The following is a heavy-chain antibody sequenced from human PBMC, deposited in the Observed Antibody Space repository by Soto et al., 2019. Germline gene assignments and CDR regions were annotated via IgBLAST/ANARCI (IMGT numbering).Heavy chain of an antibody. Sequence: EVQLVESGGGLVKPGGSLRLSCAASGFTFSSYSMNWVRQAPGKGLEWVSSISSSSSYIYYADSVKGRLTISGDNAKNSLYLQRNSLRAEDTAVYYCARDQPGYSYGYGLGYWGQGTLVTVSS. CDR1: GFTFSSYS. CDR2: ISSSSSYI. CDR3: ARDQPGYSYGYGLGY. V-gene: IGHV3-21*01. J-gene: IGHJ4*02. D-gene: IGHD5-18*01.